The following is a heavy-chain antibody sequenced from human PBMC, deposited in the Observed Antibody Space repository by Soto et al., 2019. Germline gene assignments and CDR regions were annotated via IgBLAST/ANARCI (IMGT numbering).Heavy chain of an antibody. CDR2: IIGSSTYM. J-gene: IGHJ4*02. V-gene: IGHV3-21*01. CDR1: GFIFSDYS. Sequence: PGGSLRLSCAASGFIFSDYSMNWVRQAPGKGLEWVSSIIGSSTYMYYADSVKGRFTISRDNAKNSLYLQMNSLSAEDTAVYYCARHSSWDSWGQGTLVTVSS. D-gene: IGHD6-13*01. CDR3: ARHSSWDS.